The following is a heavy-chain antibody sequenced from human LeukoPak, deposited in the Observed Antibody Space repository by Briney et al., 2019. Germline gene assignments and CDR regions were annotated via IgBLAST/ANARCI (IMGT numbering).Heavy chain of an antibody. CDR3: ARDIYYGSGSPWVLGY. J-gene: IGHJ4*02. D-gene: IGHD3-10*01. CDR1: GGTFSSYA. V-gene: IGHV1-69*04. Sequence: ASVKVSCKASGGTFSSYAISRVRQAPGQGLEWMGRIIPILGIANYAQKFQGRVTITADKSTSTAYMELSSLRSEDTAVYYCARDIYYGSGSPWVLGYWGQGTLVTVSS. CDR2: IIPILGIA.